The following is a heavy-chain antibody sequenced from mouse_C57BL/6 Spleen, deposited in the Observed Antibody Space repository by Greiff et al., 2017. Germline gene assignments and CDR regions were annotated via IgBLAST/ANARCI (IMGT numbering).Heavy chain of an antibody. CDR3: AIQGFITTVADPHWYFDV. D-gene: IGHD1-1*01. CDR1: GYTFTSYW. Sequence: QVQLKQPGAELVKPGASVKVSCKASGYTFTSYWMHWVKQRPGQGLEWIGRIHPSDSDTNYNQKFKGKATLTVDKSSSTAYMQLSSLTSEDSAVYYCAIQGFITTVADPHWYFDVWGTGTTVTVSS. J-gene: IGHJ1*03. V-gene: IGHV1-74*01. CDR2: IHPSDSDT.